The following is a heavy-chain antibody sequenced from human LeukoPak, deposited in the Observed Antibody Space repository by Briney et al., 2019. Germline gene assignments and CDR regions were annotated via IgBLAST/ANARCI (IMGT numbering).Heavy chain of an antibody. V-gene: IGHV3-23*01. CDR1: GFTFSNYA. D-gene: IGHD3-10*01. CDR2: ISDSGGST. CDR3: AKSLSGGGYYFEY. J-gene: IGHJ4*02. Sequence: PGGSLRLSCAASGFTFSNYAMTWVRQAPGKGLEWLSGISDSGGSTYYADSVKGRFTISRDNSKNTLYLQMNSLRAEDTAVYYCAKSLSGGGYYFEYWGQGTLVTVSS.